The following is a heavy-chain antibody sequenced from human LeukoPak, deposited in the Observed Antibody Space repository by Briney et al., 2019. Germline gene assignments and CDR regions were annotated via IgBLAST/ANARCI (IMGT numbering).Heavy chain of an antibody. CDR3: ARGIQWRSSYPRGMDV. CDR1: GYTFTSYG. Sequence: ASVKVSCKASGYTFTSYGISWVRQAPGQGLECMGWISAYNGNTNYAQKLQGRVTMTRDTSTRTAYLELTSLISDDTAVYYCARGIQWRSSYPRGMDVWGKGTTVTVSS. V-gene: IGHV1-18*01. D-gene: IGHD6-6*01. CDR2: ISAYNGNT. J-gene: IGHJ6*04.